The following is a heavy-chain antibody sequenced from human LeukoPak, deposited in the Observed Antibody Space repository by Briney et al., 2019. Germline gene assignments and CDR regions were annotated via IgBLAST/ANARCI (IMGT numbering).Heavy chain of an antibody. D-gene: IGHD6-6*01. Sequence: GGSLRLSCAASGFTFSNYAMTWVRQAPGKGLEWVSGISASGGTTYYADSVKGRFTISRDNSKNTLYLQMNSLRAEDTAVYYCAKDHTARRPADAFDIWGQGTMVTVSS. V-gene: IGHV3-23*01. J-gene: IGHJ3*02. CDR3: AKDHTARRPADAFDI. CDR2: ISASGGTT. CDR1: GFTFSNYA.